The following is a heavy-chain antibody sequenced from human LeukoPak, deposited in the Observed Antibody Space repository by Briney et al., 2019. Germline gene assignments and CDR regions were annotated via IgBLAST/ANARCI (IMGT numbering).Heavy chain of an antibody. J-gene: IGHJ4*02. Sequence: ASVKVSCKASGYTFTGYYMHWVRQAPGQGLEWMGWINPNSGGTNYAQKFQGRVTMTRDTSISTAYMELSRLRSDDTAVYYCARNTIVVVPAAYDYWGQGTLVTVSS. CDR2: INPNSGGT. CDR1: GYTFTGYY. CDR3: ARNTIVVVPAAYDY. V-gene: IGHV1-2*02. D-gene: IGHD2-2*01.